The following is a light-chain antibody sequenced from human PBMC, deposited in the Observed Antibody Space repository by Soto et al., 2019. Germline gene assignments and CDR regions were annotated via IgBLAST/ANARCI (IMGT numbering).Light chain of an antibody. CDR1: QSVSSN. Sequence: EIVMTQSPATLSVSPGERATLSCRASQSVSSNLAWYHQKPGQAPRLLIYGASTRATGIPARFSGSGSGTEFTLTISRLQSEDFAVYYCQQYNNWPLYTFGQGTKLEIK. CDR2: GAS. CDR3: QQYNNWPLYT. V-gene: IGKV3-15*01. J-gene: IGKJ2*01.